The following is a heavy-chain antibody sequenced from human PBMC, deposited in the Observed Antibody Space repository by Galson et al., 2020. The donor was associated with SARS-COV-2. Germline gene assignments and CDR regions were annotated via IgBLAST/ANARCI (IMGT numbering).Heavy chain of an antibody. V-gene: IGHV2-70*01. CDR1: GFSLSTSGMC. Sequence: SGPTLVKPTQTLTLTCTFSGFSLSTSGMCVSWIRQPPGKALEWLALTDWDDDKYYSTSLKTRLTISKDTSKNQVVLTMTNMDPVDTATYYCARIRYDILTGYHYGMDVWGQGTTVTVSS. CDR3: ARIRYDILTGYHYGMDV. CDR2: TDWDDDK. D-gene: IGHD3-9*01. J-gene: IGHJ6*02.